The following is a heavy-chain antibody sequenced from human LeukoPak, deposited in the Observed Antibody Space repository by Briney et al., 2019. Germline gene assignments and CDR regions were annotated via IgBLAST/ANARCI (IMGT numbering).Heavy chain of an antibody. V-gene: IGHV3-66*02. CDR1: GFTVSSNY. CDR2: IYSGGST. D-gene: IGHD3-3*01. Sequence: GGSLRLSCAASGFTVSSNYMSWVRQAPGKGLEWVSVIYSGGSTYCADSVKGRFTISRDNSKNTLYLQMNSLRAEDTAVYYCASTSNDFWRSAYYYYYMDVWGKGTTVTVSS. J-gene: IGHJ6*03. CDR3: ASTSNDFWRSAYYYYYMDV.